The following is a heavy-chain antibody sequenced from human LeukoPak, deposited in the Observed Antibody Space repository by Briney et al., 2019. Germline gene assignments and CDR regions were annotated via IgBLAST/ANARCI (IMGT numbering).Heavy chain of an antibody. CDR3: VREKSLRLAY. Sequence: PGGSLRLSCAAFGFTFRHYPMHWVRQAPGKGLVWLAAISYDGSRQFLADSVKGRFNISRDNSEKTLFLQLTALRTEDTALYYCVREKSLRLAYWGQGQLVTVS. CDR2: ISYDGSRQ. V-gene: IGHV3-30-3*01. CDR1: GFTFRHYP. J-gene: IGHJ4*02.